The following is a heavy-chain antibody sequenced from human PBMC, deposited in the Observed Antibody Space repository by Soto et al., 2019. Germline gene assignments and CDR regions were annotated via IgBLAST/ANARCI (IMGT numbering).Heavy chain of an antibody. CDR2: INHSGRV. CDR1: GGSFSGHS. Sequence: SETLSLTCAVYGGSFSGHSWTWIRQSPGKGLEWIGDINHSGRVNYSPSLKSRVTISLDTSKNQFSLTLSAVTAADTAMYYCSTRAYDTNGYYRCDPWGQGTLVT. V-gene: IGHV4-34*01. D-gene: IGHD3-22*01. CDR3: STRAYDTNGYYRCDP. J-gene: IGHJ5*01.